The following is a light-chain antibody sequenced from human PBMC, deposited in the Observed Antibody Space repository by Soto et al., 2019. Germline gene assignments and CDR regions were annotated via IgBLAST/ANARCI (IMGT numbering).Light chain of an antibody. CDR2: AAS. J-gene: IGKJ1*01. CDR3: QHLYNYPWT. CDR1: QDIHNY. V-gene: IGKV1-8*01. Sequence: AVLLTQSPSSFSASTGDRATITCRASQDIHNYLAWYQQVPGKAPKLLLYAASILQTGVPSRFSGSGSGTDFPLPIDRLQSGDFATYRQHLYNYPWTFGQGATVE.